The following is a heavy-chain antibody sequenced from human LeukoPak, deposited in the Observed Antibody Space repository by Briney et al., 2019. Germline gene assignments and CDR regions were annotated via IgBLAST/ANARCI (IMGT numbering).Heavy chain of an antibody. V-gene: IGHV1-2*02. D-gene: IGHD6-19*01. Sequence: ASVKVSCKASGYTFTGYYMHWVRQAPGQGLEWMRWINPNSGGTNYAQKFQGRVTMTRDTSISTAYMELSRLRSDDTAVYYCARVVAGTNYYYYMDVWGKGTTVTVSS. CDR2: INPNSGGT. CDR3: ARVVAGTNYYYYMDV. CDR1: GYTFTGYY. J-gene: IGHJ6*03.